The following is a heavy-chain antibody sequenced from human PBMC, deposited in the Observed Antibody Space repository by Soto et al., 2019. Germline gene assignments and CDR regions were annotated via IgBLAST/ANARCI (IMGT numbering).Heavy chain of an antibody. J-gene: IGHJ3*01. Sequence: QITLKESGPTLVKPTQVLTLTCSFSGFSLSTLGAGVGWVRQPPGKALDWLALIYWDDDRQYSPSLKTRLTIAKDTSKNPVVLTLTNMDPVYTGTYFCAHTQLTTGANACDVWGQGIIVTVSS. CDR3: AHTQLTTGANACDV. CDR2: IYWDDDR. D-gene: IGHD2-8*02. V-gene: IGHV2-5*02. CDR1: GFSLSTLGAG.